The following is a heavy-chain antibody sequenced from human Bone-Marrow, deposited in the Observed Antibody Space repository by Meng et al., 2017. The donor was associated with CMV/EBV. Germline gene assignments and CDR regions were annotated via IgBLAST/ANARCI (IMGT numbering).Heavy chain of an antibody. Sequence: SETLSLTCAVYGGSFSAYYWSWIRQPPGKGLEWIGEINHSGSTNYKPSLKSRVTISVDTSKNQFSLKLSSVTAADTAVYYCARAGVFPRYFQHWGQGTLVTVSS. CDR3: ARAGVFPRYFQH. V-gene: IGHV4-34*01. CDR1: GGSFSAYY. CDR2: INHSGST. D-gene: IGHD2-21*01. J-gene: IGHJ1*01.